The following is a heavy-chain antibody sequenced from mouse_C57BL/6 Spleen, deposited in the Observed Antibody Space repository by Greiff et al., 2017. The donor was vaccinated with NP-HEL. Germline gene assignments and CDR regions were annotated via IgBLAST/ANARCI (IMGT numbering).Heavy chain of an antibody. CDR3: VYDEGAWFAY. Sequence: QVQLKQSGAELVRPGSSVKLSCKASGYTFTSYWMHWVKQRPIQGLEWIGNIDPSDSETHYNQKFKDKATLTVDKSSSTAYMQLSSLTSEDSAVYYCVYDEGAWFAYWGQGTLVTVSA. J-gene: IGHJ3*01. V-gene: IGHV1-52*01. D-gene: IGHD2-12*01. CDR1: GYTFTSYW. CDR2: IDPSDSET.